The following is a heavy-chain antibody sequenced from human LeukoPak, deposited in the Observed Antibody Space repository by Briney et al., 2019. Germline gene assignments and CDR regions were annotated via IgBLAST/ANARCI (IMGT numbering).Heavy chain of an antibody. CDR1: AYSISSSYY. CDR3: ARDLSGGTFDY. D-gene: IGHD1-1*01. Sequence: SETLSLTCAASAYSISSSYYWGWIRQAPGKGLEWIGNIHHTGTTYYNPSFKSRVTISLDASKNQFSLRLPSVTAADTAVYYCARDLSGGTFDYWGQGTLVTVSS. CDR2: IHHTGTT. J-gene: IGHJ4*02. V-gene: IGHV4-38-2*02.